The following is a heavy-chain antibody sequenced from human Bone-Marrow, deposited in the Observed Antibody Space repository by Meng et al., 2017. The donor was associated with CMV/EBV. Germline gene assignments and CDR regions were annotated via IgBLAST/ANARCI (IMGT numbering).Heavy chain of an antibody. Sequence: SETLSLTCTVSGGSISSSHYYWVWLRQSPGKGLEWIGSVYYSGSTNYNPSLKSRVTISVDTSKNQFSLKLSSVTAADTAVYYCARGRGFFWSDGMDVWGQGTTVTVSS. CDR3: ARGRGFFWSDGMDV. CDR2: VYYSGST. CDR1: GGSISSSHYY. V-gene: IGHV4-39*07. J-gene: IGHJ6*02. D-gene: IGHD3-3*01.